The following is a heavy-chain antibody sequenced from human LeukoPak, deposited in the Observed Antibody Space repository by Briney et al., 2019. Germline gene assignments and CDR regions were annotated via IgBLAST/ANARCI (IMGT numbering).Heavy chain of an antibody. V-gene: IGHV3-30*18. CDR1: GFTFSNYG. CDR3: AKDADDFWSGYPDYYYYGMDV. J-gene: IGHJ6*02. D-gene: IGHD3-3*01. CDR2: ISYDGSNK. Sequence: GTSLRLPCVASGFTFSNYGMHWVRQAPGKGLEWVAVISYDGSNKYYADSVKGRFTISRDNSKNTLYLQMNSLRAEDTAVYYCAKDADDFWSGYPDYYYYGMDVWGQGTTVTVSS.